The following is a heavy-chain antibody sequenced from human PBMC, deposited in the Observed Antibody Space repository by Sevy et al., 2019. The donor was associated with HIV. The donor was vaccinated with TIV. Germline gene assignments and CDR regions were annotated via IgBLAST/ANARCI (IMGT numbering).Heavy chain of an antibody. CDR2: VRNDGSNK. CDR3: ARGRKTTEEWLEELDYSDGLDV. CDR1: GFSLTTSD. Sequence: GGSLRLSCAASGFSLTTSDMHWVRQAPGKGLEWVAYVRNDGSNKYYADSVRDRFTISRDSPKNTLYLQMNSLRDEDTAIYYCARGRKTTEEWLEELDYSDGLDVWGQGTTVTVSS. J-gene: IGHJ6*02. D-gene: IGHD2-8*01. V-gene: IGHV3-30*02.